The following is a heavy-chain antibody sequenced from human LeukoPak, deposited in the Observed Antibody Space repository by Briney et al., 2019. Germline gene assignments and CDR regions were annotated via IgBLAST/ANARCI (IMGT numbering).Heavy chain of an antibody. CDR2: IIPIFGTA. CDR3: ARNIRFGGNYYFDY. Sequence: SVTVSCKASGGTSSNYAISWVRQAPGQGLEWMGGIIPIFGTANYAQKFQGRVTITADESTSTAYMELSSLKSEDTAVYYCARNIRFGGNYYFDYWGQGTLVTVSS. D-gene: IGHD3-16*01. V-gene: IGHV1-69*13. J-gene: IGHJ4*02. CDR1: GGTSSNYA.